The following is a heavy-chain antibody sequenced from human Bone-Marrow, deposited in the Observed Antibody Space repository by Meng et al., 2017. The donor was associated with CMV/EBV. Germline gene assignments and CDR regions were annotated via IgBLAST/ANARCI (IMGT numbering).Heavy chain of an antibody. Sequence: GGSLRLSCAASGFTFSDYYMSWIRQAPGKGLEWVSYISSSGSTIYYADSVKGRFTVSRDNAKNSLYLQMNSLRAEDTAVYYCARDWKNWGTDFDYWGQGTLVTVSS. CDR2: ISSSGSTI. J-gene: IGHJ4*02. D-gene: IGHD7-27*01. CDR3: ARDWKNWGTDFDY. CDR1: GFTFSDYY. V-gene: IGHV3-11*01.